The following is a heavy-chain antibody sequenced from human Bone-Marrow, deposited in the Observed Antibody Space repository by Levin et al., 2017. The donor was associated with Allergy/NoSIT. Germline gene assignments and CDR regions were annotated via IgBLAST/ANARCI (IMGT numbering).Heavy chain of an antibody. J-gene: IGHJ2*01. V-gene: IGHV3-21*01. CDR2: ISSSSSYI. CDR1: GFTFSSYS. Sequence: GESLKISCAASGFTFSSYSMNWVRQAPGKGLEWVSSISSSSSYIYYADSVKGRFTISRDNAKNSLYLQMNSLRAEDTAVYYCASSSSDWYFDLWGRGTLVTVSS. CDR3: ASSSSDWYFDL. D-gene: IGHD2-2*01.